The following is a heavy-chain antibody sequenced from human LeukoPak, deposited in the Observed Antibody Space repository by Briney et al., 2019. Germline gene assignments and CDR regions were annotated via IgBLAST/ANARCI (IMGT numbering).Heavy chain of an antibody. CDR3: ARVAAAGYFFDY. CDR2: ISAYNGNT. V-gene: IGHV1-18*01. CDR1: GHTFTSYG. Sequence: GASVKVSCKASGHTFTSYGISWVRQTPGQGLEWMGWISAYNGNTNYAQKPQGRVTMTTDTSTSTAYMELRSLRPDDTAVYYCARVAAAGYFFDYWGQGTLVTVSS. D-gene: IGHD6-13*01. J-gene: IGHJ4*02.